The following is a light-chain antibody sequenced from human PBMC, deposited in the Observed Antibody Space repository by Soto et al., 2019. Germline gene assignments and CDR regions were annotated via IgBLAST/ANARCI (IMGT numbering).Light chain of an antibody. V-gene: IGLV2-23*01. Sequence: QSALTQPASVSGSPGQSITISCTGTSSDVGGYNHVSWYQHHPGKAPKLMIYEGSKRPSGVSSRFSGSKSGNTASLTISGLQADDEADYYCCAYAGGDHLFVFGAGTKLTVL. CDR3: CAYAGGDHLFV. J-gene: IGLJ1*01. CDR1: SSDVGGYNH. CDR2: EGS.